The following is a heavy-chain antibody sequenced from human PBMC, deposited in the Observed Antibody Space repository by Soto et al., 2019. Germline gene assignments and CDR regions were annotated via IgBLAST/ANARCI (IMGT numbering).Heavy chain of an antibody. CDR1: GFTVSSNY. CDR2: IYSDGTT. J-gene: IGHJ6*02. Sequence: LRLSCAASGFTVSSNYMNWVRQAPGKGLEWLSIIYSDGTTYYADSVKGRFTISRDNFKDTLYLQMNSLRAEDTAVYYCARDSTVTTSSLYYYYYGMDVWGQGTTVTVSS. D-gene: IGHD4-17*01. V-gene: IGHV3-53*01. CDR3: ARDSTVTTSSLYYYYYGMDV.